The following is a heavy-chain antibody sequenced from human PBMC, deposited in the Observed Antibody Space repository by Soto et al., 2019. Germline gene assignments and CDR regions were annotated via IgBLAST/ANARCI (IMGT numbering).Heavy chain of an antibody. CDR1: GGSMNRGRDY. Sequence: QVQLLESGPGVVKPSETLSLTCTVSGGSMNRGRDYWDWFRRPPGKGLEWIGNIHYGETTKYNPSLKSRLTVSADTSKNQFSLKLNSVTAADTAVYYCARGKRGPWYFDLWGRGTLVAVSS. CDR3: ARGKRGPWYFDL. CDR2: IHYGETT. V-gene: IGHV4-31*03. J-gene: IGHJ2*01.